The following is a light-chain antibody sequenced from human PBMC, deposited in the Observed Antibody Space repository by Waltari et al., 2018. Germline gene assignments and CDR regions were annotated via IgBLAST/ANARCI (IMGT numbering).Light chain of an antibody. V-gene: IGKV3-11*01. CDR1: QSVSSS. J-gene: IGKJ4*01. CDR2: DAS. CDR3: QQRSNWPLT. Sequence: EIVLTQSPATLSLSPGERATLSCWASQSVSSSLAWYQQKPGQAPRLLIYDASNRATGIPGRFSGSGSGTDFTLTISSLEPEDFAVYYCQQRSNWPLTFGGGTKVEIK.